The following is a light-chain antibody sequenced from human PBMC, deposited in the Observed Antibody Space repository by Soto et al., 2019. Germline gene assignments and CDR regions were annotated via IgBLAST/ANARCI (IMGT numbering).Light chain of an antibody. CDR3: QEYNSYWT. CDR1: QSISNW. Sequence: DIQMTQSPSTLSASVGDRVTITFRASQSISNWLAWYQQKPGKAPKLLIYNASSLESGVPSRFSGSGSGTEFTLTISSLQPDDFGTYYCQEYNSYWTFGQGTKVDIK. V-gene: IGKV1-5*03. CDR2: NAS. J-gene: IGKJ1*01.